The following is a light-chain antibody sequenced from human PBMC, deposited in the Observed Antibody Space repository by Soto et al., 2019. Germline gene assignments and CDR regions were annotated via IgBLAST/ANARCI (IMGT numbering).Light chain of an antibody. CDR1: SSDVGSYNL. Sequence: QSALTQPASVSGAPRHSISLSCTDTSSDVGSYNLVSWYQQHPGKAPKLMIYEVSKRPSGLSNRFSGSKSGNTASLTISGLQAEDEADYYCCSYAGSSTFAYVFGTGTKVTVL. V-gene: IGLV2-23*02. CDR2: EVS. J-gene: IGLJ1*01. CDR3: CSYAGSSTFAYV.